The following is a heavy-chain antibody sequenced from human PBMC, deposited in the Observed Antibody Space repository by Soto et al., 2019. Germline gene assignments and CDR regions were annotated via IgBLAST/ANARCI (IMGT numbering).Heavy chain of an antibody. Sequence: SETLSLTCTVSGGSISSYYWSWIRQPPGKGLEWIGYIYYSGSTNYNPSKKSRVTISVDTSKNQLSLKLSSVTAADTAVYYCARGGRAARNAFDIWGQGTMVTVSS. CDR3: ARGGRAARNAFDI. V-gene: IGHV4-59*01. CDR1: GGSISSYY. D-gene: IGHD6-6*01. CDR2: IYYSGST. J-gene: IGHJ3*02.